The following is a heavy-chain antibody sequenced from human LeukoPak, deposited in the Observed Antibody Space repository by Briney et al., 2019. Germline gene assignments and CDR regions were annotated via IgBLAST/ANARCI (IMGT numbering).Heavy chain of an antibody. CDR1: GYTFTSYG. CDR2: ISAYNGNT. V-gene: IGHV1-18*01. CDR3: ARGHSRFLEWSNFDY. J-gene: IGHJ4*02. D-gene: IGHD3-3*01. Sequence: GASVKVSCKXSGYTFTSYGISWVRQAPGQGLEWMGWISAYNGNTNYAQKLQGRVTMTTDTSTSTAYMELRSLRSDDTAVYYCARGHSRFLEWSNFDYWGQGTLVTVSS.